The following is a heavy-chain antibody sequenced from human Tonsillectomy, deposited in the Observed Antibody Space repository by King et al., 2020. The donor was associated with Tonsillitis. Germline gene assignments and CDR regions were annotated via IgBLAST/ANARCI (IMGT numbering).Heavy chain of an antibody. Sequence: QLVQSGAEVKKPGESLKISCEGSGYSFTSHWIGWVRQMPGKGLEWMGIIYPGDSDTRYRPSFQGQVTMSADKSISTAYLQWSSLKASDTAMYYCAGLRRLVGAETSVFDYWGQGALVTVSS. J-gene: IGHJ4*02. D-gene: IGHD2-15*01. CDR1: GYSFTSHW. CDR2: IYPGDSDT. CDR3: AGLRRLVGAETSVFDY. V-gene: IGHV5-51*01.